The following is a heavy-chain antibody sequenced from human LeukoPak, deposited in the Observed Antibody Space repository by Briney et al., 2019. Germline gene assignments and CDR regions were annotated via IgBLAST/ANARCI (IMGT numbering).Heavy chain of an antibody. Sequence: GESLKISCKGSGYSFTSYWIGWVRQMPGKSLEWMGIIYPGDSDTRYSPSFQGQVTISADKSISTAYLQWSSLKASDTAMYYCARCRVAANPRYSYYYGMDVWGQGTTVTVSS. D-gene: IGHD2-15*01. J-gene: IGHJ6*02. V-gene: IGHV5-51*01. CDR2: IYPGDSDT. CDR3: ARCRVAANPRYSYYYGMDV. CDR1: GYSFTSYW.